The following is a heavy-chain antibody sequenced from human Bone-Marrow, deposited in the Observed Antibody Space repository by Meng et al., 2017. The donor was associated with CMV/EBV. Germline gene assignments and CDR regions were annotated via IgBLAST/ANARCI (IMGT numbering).Heavy chain of an antibody. CDR3: AGSLRDAYFDY. J-gene: IGHJ4*02. CDR2: INSDGSSS. Sequence: GESLKISCAASGFTFSSKWTHWVRQAPGKGLVWVSRINSDGSSSSYADSVKGRFTISRDNAKNTLYLQMNSLGAEDTAVYYCAGSLRDAYFDYWGQGTLVTVSS. CDR1: GFTFSSKW. V-gene: IGHV3-74*01.